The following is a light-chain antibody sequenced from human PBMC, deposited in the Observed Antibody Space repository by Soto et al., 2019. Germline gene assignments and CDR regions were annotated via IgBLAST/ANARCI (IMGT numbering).Light chain of an antibody. CDR3: SSYGGSKNVL. J-gene: IGLJ2*01. CDR1: SSDVGGYNY. Sequence: QSALTQPPSASGSPGQSVTISCTGTSSDVGGYNYVSWYQQHPGKAPKLMIYEVSKRPSGVPDRFSGSKSGNTASLTVSGLQAEDEADYYCSSYGGSKNVLFGGGTKVTVL. CDR2: EVS. V-gene: IGLV2-8*01.